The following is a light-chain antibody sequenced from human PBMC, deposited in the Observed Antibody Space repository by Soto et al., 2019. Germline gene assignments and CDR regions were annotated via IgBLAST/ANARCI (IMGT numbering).Light chain of an antibody. CDR1: SSDVGAYNY. CDR2: EVT. J-gene: IGLJ1*01. CDR3: CSYADNTDYV. V-gene: IGLV2-8*01. Sequence: HSALSPTASACGFLGQASTISYTGNSSDVGAYNYVSWYQQHPGKAPKLMIYEVTRRPSGVPDRFSGYKYGNTASLNVSGLQAEDEADYYCCSYADNTDYVFGTGTKVTVL.